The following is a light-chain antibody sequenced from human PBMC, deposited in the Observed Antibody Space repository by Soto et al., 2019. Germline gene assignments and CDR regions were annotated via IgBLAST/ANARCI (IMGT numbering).Light chain of an antibody. J-gene: IGKJ1*01. V-gene: IGKV4-1*01. CDR1: QSLLYSCNNKNY. CDR3: QQYYETPWT. CDR2: WAS. Sequence: DIVMTQSPDSLTVSLGERDTINCKSSQSLLYSCNNKNYLAWYQQKPGQPPKLLIHWASNREFGVPDRISGSGSGTDFTLTISSRQTEDVAVYCCQQYYETPWTFGKGTKVEIK.